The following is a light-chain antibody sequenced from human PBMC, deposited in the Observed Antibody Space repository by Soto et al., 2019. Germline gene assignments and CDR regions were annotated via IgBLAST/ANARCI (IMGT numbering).Light chain of an antibody. CDR1: QSINIW. Sequence: DIHMTQSPSTLSASVGDRVTITCRASQSINIWLAWYQQKPGKAPKLLIYDASSLERGVPSRFSGSGSGKEFTLHRHSLQPADFAPYYCQQYSSYSYTFGQGTKLEIK. CDR3: QQYSSYSYT. CDR2: DAS. V-gene: IGKV1-5*01. J-gene: IGKJ2*01.